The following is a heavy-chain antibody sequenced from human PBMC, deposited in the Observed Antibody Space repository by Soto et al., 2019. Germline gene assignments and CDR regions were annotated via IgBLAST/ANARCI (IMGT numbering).Heavy chain of an antibody. CDR3: ATSVVPASQHTLFAG. CDR1: GGSISTSNYY. J-gene: IGHJ4*02. V-gene: IGHV4-39*01. CDR2: IYYSGTT. D-gene: IGHD2-21*02. Sequence: KTSETMSITCTVSGGSISTSNYYWGWVRQPPGKGLEWIGNIYYSGTTYYNPSLKSRVTISVDTSKNQFSLKLNSVTAADTAVYFWATSVVPASQHTLFAGWGPRFLVTLDS.